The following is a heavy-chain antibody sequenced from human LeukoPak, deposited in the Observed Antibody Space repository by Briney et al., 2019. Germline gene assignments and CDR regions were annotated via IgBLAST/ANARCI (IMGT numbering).Heavy chain of an antibody. D-gene: IGHD3-10*01. CDR2: MNPNSGNT. V-gene: IGHV1-8*01. J-gene: IGHJ4*02. Sequence: GASVKVSCKASGYTFTSYDINWVRQATGQGLEWMGWMNPNSGNTGYAQKFQGRVTMTRNTSISTAYMELSSLRSEDTAVYYCARLRPITMARGVKRYYFDYWGQGTLVTVSS. CDR1: GYTFTSYD. CDR3: ARLRPITMARGVKRYYFDY.